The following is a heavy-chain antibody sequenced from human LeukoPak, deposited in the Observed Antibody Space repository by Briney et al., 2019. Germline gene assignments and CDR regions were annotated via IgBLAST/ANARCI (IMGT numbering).Heavy chain of an antibody. J-gene: IGHJ4*02. CDR1: AFTFTNYA. V-gene: IGHV3-30*18. D-gene: IGHD2-21*01. CDR2: ISYDGGNK. Sequence: PGTSLTLSCTASAFTFTNYAIHWVRRAPGKGLEWLAVISYDGGNKYYADSVKGRFTISRDNSKNTLYLQMNGLKADDTAVYYCAKDWAEGYCGGDCCPGYWGQGTLVTVSS. CDR3: AKDWAEGYCGGDCCPGY.